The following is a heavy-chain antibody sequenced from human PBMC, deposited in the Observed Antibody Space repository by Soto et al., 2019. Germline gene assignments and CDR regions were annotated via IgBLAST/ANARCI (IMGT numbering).Heavy chain of an antibody. CDR3: ARDYYYGSGSYYPTFHIDY. CDR2: ISAYNGNT. J-gene: IGHJ4*02. V-gene: IGHV1-18*01. D-gene: IGHD3-10*01. Sequence: GASVKVSCKASGYTFTSYGISWVRQAPGQGLEWMGWISAYNGNTNYAQKLQGRVTMTTDTSTSTAYMELRSLRSDDTAVYYCARDYYYGSGSYYPTFHIDYWGQGTLVTVSS. CDR1: GYTFTSYG.